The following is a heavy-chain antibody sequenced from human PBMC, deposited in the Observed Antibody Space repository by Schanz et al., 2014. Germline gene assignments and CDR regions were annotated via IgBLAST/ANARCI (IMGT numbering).Heavy chain of an antibody. CDR1: GFTFSSYA. D-gene: IGHD6-13*01. CDR2: IKHDGSVK. V-gene: IGHV3-7*01. J-gene: IGHJ4*02. Sequence: EVQLLESGGGLVQPGGSLRLSCAASGFTFSSYAMSWVRQAPGKGLEWVANIKHDGSVKDYVDSVEGRFTISRDNAKRSLFRQMNSLRVEDTAVYFCVSQTGSPNYWGQGTLVTVSS. CDR3: VSQTGSPNY.